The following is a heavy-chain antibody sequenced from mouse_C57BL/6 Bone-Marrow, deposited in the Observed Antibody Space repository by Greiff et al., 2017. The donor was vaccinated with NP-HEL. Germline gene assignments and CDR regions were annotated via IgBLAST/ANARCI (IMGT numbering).Heavy chain of an antibody. Sequence: EVQLVESGAELVRPGASVKLSCTASGFNIKDDYMHWVKQRPEQGLEWIGWIDPENGDTEYASKFQGKATITADTSSNTAYLQLSSLTSEDTAVYYCTLYYYGSSRGYFDYWGQGTTLTVSS. CDR3: TLYYYGSSRGYFDY. D-gene: IGHD1-1*01. J-gene: IGHJ2*01. CDR1: GFNIKDDY. V-gene: IGHV14-4*01. CDR2: IDPENGDT.